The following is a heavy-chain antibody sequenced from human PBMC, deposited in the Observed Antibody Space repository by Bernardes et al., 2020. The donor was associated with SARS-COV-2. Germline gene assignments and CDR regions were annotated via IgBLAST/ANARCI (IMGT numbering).Heavy chain of an antibody. D-gene: IGHD2-21*02. CDR1: GYTFTDYS. CDR3: ARLMYGGNLADY. Sequence: ASVKVSCKASGYTFTDYSFSWVRQAPGQGLEWMGWISGYNGNTNYAQKLQGRVTMTTDTSTSTAYMELTSLGSDDTAVYYCARLMYGGNLADYWGQGTLVTVSS. V-gene: IGHV1-18*04. CDR2: ISGYNGNT. J-gene: IGHJ4*02.